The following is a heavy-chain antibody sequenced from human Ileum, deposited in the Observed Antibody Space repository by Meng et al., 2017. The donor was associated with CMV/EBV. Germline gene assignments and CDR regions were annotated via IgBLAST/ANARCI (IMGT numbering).Heavy chain of an antibody. Sequence: GGGVFPAPSLLALSCVASGFSFGNYGLQWVPRAPVKGLEWVIIVVNDGNKKAYAASLKGRLTTSRYKYATMVTLEMNTLRTVDTDIYYCPRKFVYWGQRTLVTVSS. CDR3: PRKFVY. J-gene: IGHJ4*02. CDR1: GFSFGNYG. CDR2: VVNDGNKK. V-gene: IGHV3-30*03.